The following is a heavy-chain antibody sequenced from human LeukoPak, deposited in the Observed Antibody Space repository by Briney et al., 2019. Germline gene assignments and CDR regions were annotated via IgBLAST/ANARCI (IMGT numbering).Heavy chain of an antibody. D-gene: IGHD1-26*01. CDR1: GLSFSSFA. J-gene: IGHJ4*02. CDR2: IRGNGET. CDR3: ASWDGIVGAIGY. V-gene: IGHV3-23*01. Sequence: GGSLRLSCAASGLSFSSFAMSWVRQGPARGLEWVSSIRGNGETFYADSVKGWFTISRDNSKNTLYLQMNSLRAEDTAVYYCASWDGIVGAIGYWGQGTLVTVSS.